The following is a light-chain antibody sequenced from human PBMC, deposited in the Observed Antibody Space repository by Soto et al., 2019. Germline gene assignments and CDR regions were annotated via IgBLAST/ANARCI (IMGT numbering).Light chain of an antibody. CDR1: QGIRND. CDR2: AAS. CDR3: LQDYNYPLT. Sequence: AIQMTQSPASLSSSVGDRVTITCRASQGIRNDLGWYQQKPGKAPKLLIYAASSLQSGVPSRFSGSGSGTDFTLTISSLQPEDFATYYCLQDYNYPLTFGGGTKVDIK. V-gene: IGKV1-6*01. J-gene: IGKJ4*01.